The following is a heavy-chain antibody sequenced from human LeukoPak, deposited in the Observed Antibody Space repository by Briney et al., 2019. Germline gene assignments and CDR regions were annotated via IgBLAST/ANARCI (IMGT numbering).Heavy chain of an antibody. CDR2: IRYDGSNK. Sequence: PGGFLRLSCAASGFTFSSYGMHWVRQAPGKGLEWVAFIRYDGSNKYYADSVKGRFTISRDNSKNTLYLQMNSLRAEDTAVYYCARGVYRTSSYVLFGELRYWGQGTLVTVSS. CDR3: ARGVYRTSSYVLFGELRY. V-gene: IGHV3-30*02. D-gene: IGHD3-10*02. CDR1: GFTFSSYG. J-gene: IGHJ4*02.